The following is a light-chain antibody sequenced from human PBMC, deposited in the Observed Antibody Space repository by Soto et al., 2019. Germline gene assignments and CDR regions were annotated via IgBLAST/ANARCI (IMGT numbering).Light chain of an antibody. Sequence: DIPMAQSPSSLSAFVTGRDHIXSRASQSIRNFLNWYQQKPGKAPKVLIYAASSLQSGVPSRFSGSGSGTDFTLTISSLQPEDSATYYCQQSYSTPTFGQGTKVDIK. CDR1: QSIRNF. CDR3: QQSYSTPT. V-gene: IGKV1-39*01. CDR2: AAS. J-gene: IGKJ1*01.